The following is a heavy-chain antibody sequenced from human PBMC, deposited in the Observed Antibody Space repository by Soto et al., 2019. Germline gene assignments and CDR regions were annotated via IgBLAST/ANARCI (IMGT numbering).Heavy chain of an antibody. J-gene: IGHJ5*02. CDR3: ARGQSGGNWFYP. CDR2: ISYDGSNK. V-gene: IGHV3-30-3*01. CDR1: GFTFSSYA. D-gene: IGHD3-3*01. Sequence: GGSLRLSCAGSGFTFSSYAMHWVRQAPGKGLEWVAVISYDGSNKYYADSVKGRFTISRDNSKNTLYLQMNSLRAEDTAVYYCARGQSGGNWFYPWGQGTLVTVSS.